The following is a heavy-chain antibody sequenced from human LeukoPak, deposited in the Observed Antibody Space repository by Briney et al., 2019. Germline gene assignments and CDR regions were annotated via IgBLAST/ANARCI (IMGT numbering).Heavy chain of an antibody. Sequence: SETLSLTCSVSSGSITNYYWSWTRQPPGKGLEWIGSIYHSGSTYYNPSLKSRVTISVDTSKNQFSLKLSSVTAADTAVYYCARDHIAVAGTSAAFDIWGQGTMVTVSS. J-gene: IGHJ3*02. D-gene: IGHD6-19*01. CDR2: IYHSGST. CDR3: ARDHIAVAGTSAAFDI. CDR1: SGSITNYY. V-gene: IGHV4-38-2*02.